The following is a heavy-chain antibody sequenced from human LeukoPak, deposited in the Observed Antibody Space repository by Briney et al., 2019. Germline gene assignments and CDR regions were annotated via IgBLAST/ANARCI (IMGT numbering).Heavy chain of an antibody. Sequence: GGSLRLSCAASGFTFSSYWMTWVRQAPGKGLEWVANIKQDGSDKYYVNSVKGRFSISRDNAKNSLYLQMNSLRAEDTAVYYCAREPYYYDSSGHDYWGQGTLVTVSS. CDR1: GFTFSSYW. D-gene: IGHD3-22*01. V-gene: IGHV3-7*01. CDR3: AREPYYYDSSGHDY. J-gene: IGHJ4*02. CDR2: IKQDGSDK.